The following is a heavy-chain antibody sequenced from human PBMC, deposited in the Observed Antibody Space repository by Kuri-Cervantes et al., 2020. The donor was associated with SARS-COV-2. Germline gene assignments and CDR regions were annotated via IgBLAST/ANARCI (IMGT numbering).Heavy chain of an antibody. CDR2: INWNGGST. V-gene: IGHV3-20*04. CDR1: GFTFDDYG. D-gene: IGHD4-17*01. J-gene: IGHJ4*02. Sequence: GESLKISCAASGFTFDDYGMSWVRRAPGKGLEWVSGINWNGGSTGYADSVKGRFTISRDNAKNSLYLQMNSLRAEDTALYYCARGDRYGDYQTFDYWGQGTLVTVSS. CDR3: ARGDRYGDYQTFDY.